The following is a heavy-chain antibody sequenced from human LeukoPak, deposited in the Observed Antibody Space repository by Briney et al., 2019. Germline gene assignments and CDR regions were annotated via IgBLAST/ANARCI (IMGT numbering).Heavy chain of an antibody. V-gene: IGHV3-30*02. CDR2: IRYDGSNK. D-gene: IGHD4-11*01. CDR1: GFTFSSYG. CDR3: AKQGGTTTVTPFDY. J-gene: IGHJ4*02. Sequence: GGSLRLSYAASGFTFSSYGMHWVRQAPGKGLEWVAFIRYDGSNKYYADSVKGRFTISRDNSKNTLYLQMNSLRAEDTAVYYCAKQGGTTTVTPFDYWGQGTLVTVSS.